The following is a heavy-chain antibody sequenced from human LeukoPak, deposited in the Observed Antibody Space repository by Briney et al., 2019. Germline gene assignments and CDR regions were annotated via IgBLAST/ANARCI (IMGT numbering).Heavy chain of an antibody. Sequence: PGGSLRLSCAASGFTFSNYNINWVRQAPGKGLEWVSLISSRSAYIYYADSVKGRFTISRDNAKSSLFLQMNSLRAEDTALYYCAKSPSGWYEAFDYWGQGTLVTVSS. D-gene: IGHD6-19*01. CDR3: AKSPSGWYEAFDY. J-gene: IGHJ4*02. CDR1: GFTFSNYN. CDR2: ISSRSAYI. V-gene: IGHV3-21*04.